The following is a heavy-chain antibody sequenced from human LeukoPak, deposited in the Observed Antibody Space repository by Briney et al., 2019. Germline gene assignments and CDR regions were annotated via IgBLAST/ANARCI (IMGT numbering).Heavy chain of an antibody. CDR1: GGSISSYY. J-gene: IGHJ6*02. D-gene: IGHD2-15*01. V-gene: IGHV4-59*08. CDR2: IYYSGST. CDR3: ARHASDCSGGSCYSGYYYYGMDV. Sequence: SETLSLTCAVSGGSISSYYWSWIRQPPGKGLEWIGYIYYSGSTNYNPSLKSRVTISVDTSKNQFSLKLSSVTAADTAVYYCARHASDCSGGSCYSGYYYYGMDVWGQGTTVTVSS.